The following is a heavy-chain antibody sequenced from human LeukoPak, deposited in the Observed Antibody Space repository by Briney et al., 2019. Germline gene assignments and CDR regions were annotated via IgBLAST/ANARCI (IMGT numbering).Heavy chain of an antibody. J-gene: IGHJ4*02. Sequence: GGSLRLSCAASGFTFSSYWMHWVRQAPGKGLVWVSRISPDGSSALYADSVKGRFTISRDNAKNSLYLQMNSLRAEDTAVYYCARWAEANDYWGQGTLVTVSS. V-gene: IGHV3-74*01. CDR3: ARWAEANDY. CDR1: GFTFSSYW. CDR2: ISPDGSSA.